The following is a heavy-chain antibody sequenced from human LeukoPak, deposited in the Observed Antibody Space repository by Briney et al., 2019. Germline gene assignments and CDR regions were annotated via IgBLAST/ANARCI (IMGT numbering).Heavy chain of an antibody. J-gene: IGHJ4*02. CDR3: ARDKGRKEDDSSGYYGGGDFDY. CDR2: ISPNSGGT. V-gene: IGHV1-2*02. CDR1: GYTFTGYY. Sequence: ASVKVSCKASGYTFTGYYMHWVRQAPGQGLEWMGWISPNSGGTNYAHKFQGRVTMTRDTSISTAYMELSSLRSEDTAVYYCARDKGRKEDDSSGYYGGGDFDYWGQGTLVTVSS. D-gene: IGHD3-22*01.